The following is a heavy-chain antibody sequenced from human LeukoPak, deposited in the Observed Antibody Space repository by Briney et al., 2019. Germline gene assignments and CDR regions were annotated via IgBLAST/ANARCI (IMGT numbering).Heavy chain of an antibody. CDR2: ISAYNGNT. CDR3: ARDTLLRYCSGGSCFGIDY. Sequence: GASVKASCKASGYTFTSYGISWVRQAPGQGLEWMGWISAYNGNTNYAQKLQGRVTMTTDTSTSTAYMELRSLRSDDTAVYYCARDTLLRYCSGGSCFGIDYWGQGTLVAVSS. D-gene: IGHD2-15*01. CDR1: GYTFTSYG. J-gene: IGHJ4*02. V-gene: IGHV1-18*01.